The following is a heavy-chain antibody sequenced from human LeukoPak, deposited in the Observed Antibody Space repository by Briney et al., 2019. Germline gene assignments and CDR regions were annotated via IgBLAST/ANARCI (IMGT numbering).Heavy chain of an antibody. V-gene: IGHV4-34*01. J-gene: IGHJ4*02. CDR1: GGSFSGYY. CDR3: ACPSGNHLYSFDY. CDR2: INHSGST. D-gene: IGHD1-14*01. Sequence: PSETLSLTCAVYGGSFSGYYWSWIRQPPGKGLEWIGEINHSGSTNYNPSLMSRVTISVDTSKNQFSLKLSSVTAADTAVYYCACPSGNHLYSFDYWGQGTLVTVSS.